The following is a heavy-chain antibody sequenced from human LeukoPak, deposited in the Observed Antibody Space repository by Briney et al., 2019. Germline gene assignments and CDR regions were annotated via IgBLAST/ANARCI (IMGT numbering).Heavy chain of an antibody. CDR1: GFTFTTSW. V-gene: IGHV3-7*01. Sequence: GGSLRLSCAASGFTFTTSWMSWVRQAPGKGLEWVANIGPDGSQRSYEDSVKGRFTISRGNAKNSVYLQMNSLRVEDTAVYYCARFGMTATLNYWGQGTLVTASS. D-gene: IGHD1-7*01. J-gene: IGHJ4*02. CDR3: ARFGMTATLNY. CDR2: IGPDGSQR.